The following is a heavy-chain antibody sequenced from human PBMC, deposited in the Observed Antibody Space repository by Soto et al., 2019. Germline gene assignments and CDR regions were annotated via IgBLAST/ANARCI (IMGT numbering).Heavy chain of an antibody. J-gene: IGHJ6*02. CDR3: LGSSSRDYYYYGMDV. V-gene: IGHV3-30-3*01. CDR1: GFTFSSYA. CDR2: ISYDGSNK. Sequence: QVQLVESGGGVVQPGRSLRLSCAASGFTFSSYAMHWVRQAPGKGLEWVAVISYDGSNKYYADSVKGRFTISRDNSKNTLYLQMTSLRADDTAVYYCLGSSSRDYYYYGMDVWGQGTTVTVSS. D-gene: IGHD6-13*01.